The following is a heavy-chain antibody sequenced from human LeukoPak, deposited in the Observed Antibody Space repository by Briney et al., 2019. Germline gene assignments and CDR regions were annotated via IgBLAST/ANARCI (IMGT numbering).Heavy chain of an antibody. D-gene: IGHD1-26*01. CDR1: GYTFSSYG. CDR3: ARYTGSYNHDAFDI. CDR2: IITCNGNT. Sequence: GASVKVSCKASGYTFSSYGINWVRQAPGQGLEWMGSIITCNGNTNYAQKLQDRVTMTTDTSTSTAYMELRNLKSDDTAVYYCARYTGSYNHDAFDIWGQGTMVTVSS. J-gene: IGHJ3*02. V-gene: IGHV1-18*01.